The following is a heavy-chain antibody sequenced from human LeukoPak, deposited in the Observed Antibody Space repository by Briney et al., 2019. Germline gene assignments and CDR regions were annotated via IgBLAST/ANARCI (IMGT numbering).Heavy chain of an antibody. CDR2: ISWNSGSI. J-gene: IGHJ3*02. CDR3: AKDFKTTPSGAFDI. V-gene: IGHV3-9*01. D-gene: IGHD4-11*01. Sequence: GRSLRLSCAASGFTFDDYAMHWVRQAQGKGLEWVSGISWNSGSIGYADSVKGRFTISRDNAKNSLYLQMNSLRAEDTALYYCAKDFKTTPSGAFDIWGQGTMVTVSS. CDR1: GFTFDDYA.